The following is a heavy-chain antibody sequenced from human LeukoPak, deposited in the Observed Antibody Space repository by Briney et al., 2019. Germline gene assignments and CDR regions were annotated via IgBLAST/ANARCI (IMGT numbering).Heavy chain of an antibody. D-gene: IGHD2-15*01. J-gene: IGHJ5*02. Sequence: GGSLRLSCAASGFTFSSYAMSWVRQAPGKGLEWVSAISGSGGSTYYADSVKGRFTISRDNSKNTLYLQMNSLRAEDTAVYYCAKGGYCSGGSCYASQEWFDPWGQGTLVTVSS. CDR3: AKGGYCSGGSCYASQEWFDP. CDR1: GFTFSSYA. CDR2: ISGSGGST. V-gene: IGHV3-23*01.